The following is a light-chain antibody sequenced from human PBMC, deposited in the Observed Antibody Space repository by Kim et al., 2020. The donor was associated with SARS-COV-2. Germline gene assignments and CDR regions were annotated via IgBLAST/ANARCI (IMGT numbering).Light chain of an antibody. CDR1: QSISSY. Sequence: SASVGDRVTITCRASQSISSYLNWYQQKPGKAPKLLIYAASSLQSGVPSRFSGSGSGTDFTLTISSLQPEDFATYYCQQSYSTSCTFGQGTKLEI. CDR3: QQSYSTSCT. V-gene: IGKV1-39*01. CDR2: AAS. J-gene: IGKJ2*02.